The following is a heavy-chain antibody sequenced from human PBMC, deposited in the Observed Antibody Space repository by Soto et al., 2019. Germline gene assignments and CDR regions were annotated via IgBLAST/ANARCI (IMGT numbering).Heavy chain of an antibody. CDR1: GGSISSSSYY. J-gene: IGHJ5*02. V-gene: IGHV4-39*01. D-gene: IGHD3-10*01. CDR3: ARHLSWVGLGELLAPSNWFDP. CDR2: IYYSGST. Sequence: QLQLQESGPGLVKPSETLSLTCTVSGGSISSSSYYWGWIRQPPGKGLEWLGSIYYSGSTYYNPSLKSRVTISVDTSKNQFSLKLSSVTAADTAVYYCARHLSWVGLGELLAPSNWFDPWGQGTLVTVSS.